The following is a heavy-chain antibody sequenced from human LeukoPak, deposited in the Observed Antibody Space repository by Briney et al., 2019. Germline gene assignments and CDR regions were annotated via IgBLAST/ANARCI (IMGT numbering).Heavy chain of an antibody. CDR3: ARDLPTRSAFDI. J-gene: IGHJ3*02. D-gene: IGHD1-1*01. V-gene: IGHV4-59*01. CDR1: GGSMSSYY. CDR2: IYYSGST. Sequence: SETLSLTCTVSGGSMSSYYWSWIRQPPGKGLEWMGYIYYSGSTNYNPSLKSRVTISVDTSKNQFSLKLSSVTAADTAVYYCARDLPTRSAFDIWGQGTMVTVSS.